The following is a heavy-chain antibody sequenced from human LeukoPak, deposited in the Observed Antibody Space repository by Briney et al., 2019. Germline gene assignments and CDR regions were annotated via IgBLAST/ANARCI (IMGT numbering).Heavy chain of an antibody. V-gene: IGHV4-34*01. Sequence: ASETLSLTCAVYGGSFSGYYWSWIRQPPGKGLEWIGEINHSGSTNYNPSLKSRVTISVDTSKNQFSLKLSSVTAADTAVYYCARVLPYGSGSYYRSKNNWFDPWGQGTLVTVSS. CDR1: GGSFSGYY. J-gene: IGHJ5*02. D-gene: IGHD3-10*01. CDR2: INHSGST. CDR3: ARVLPYGSGSYYRSKNNWFDP.